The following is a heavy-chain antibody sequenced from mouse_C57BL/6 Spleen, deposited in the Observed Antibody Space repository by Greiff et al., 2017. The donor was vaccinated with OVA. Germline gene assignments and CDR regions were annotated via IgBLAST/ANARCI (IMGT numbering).Heavy chain of an antibody. Sequence: EVQLVESGPGLVKPSQSLSLTCSVTGYSITSGYYWNWIRQFPGNKLEWMGYISYDGSNNYNPSLKNRISITRDTSKNQFFLKLNSVTTEDTATYYCARGGGDAWFAYWGQGTLVTVSA. V-gene: IGHV3-6*01. CDR1: GYSITSGYY. D-gene: IGHD1-1*02. CDR3: ARGGGDAWFAY. J-gene: IGHJ3*01. CDR2: ISYDGSN.